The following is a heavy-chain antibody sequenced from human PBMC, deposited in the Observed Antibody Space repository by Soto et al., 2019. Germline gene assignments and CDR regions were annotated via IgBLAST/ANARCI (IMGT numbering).Heavy chain of an antibody. D-gene: IGHD2-15*01. CDR2: INPNSGGT. J-gene: IGHJ3*02. CDR3: ARDLLPYCSGGSCYPEGAFHI. Sequence: QVQLVQSGAEVKPPGASVKVSCKTSGYTFIDYYMHWVRQAPGQGLEWMGWINPNSGGTNYAQKFQGWVTLTRDMSISTAYMELRRLRSDDTAVYFCARDLLPYCSGGSCYPEGAFHIWGQGTMVTVSS. V-gene: IGHV1-2*04. CDR1: GYTFIDYY.